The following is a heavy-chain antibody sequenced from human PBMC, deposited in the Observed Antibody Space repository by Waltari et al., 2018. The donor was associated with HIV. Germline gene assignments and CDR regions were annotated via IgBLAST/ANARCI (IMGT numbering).Heavy chain of an antibody. Sequence: EVQVVESGGGLVQPGGTLRLSCAASGFTFSSYWMHWVRQVPGKGQGWVQRINTDGSSTRYADSVEGRCTISRDNAKNTLFLQLYSLRAEDTAVYYCATSVESYDFWSGAYYFDYWGQGTLVTVSS. V-gene: IGHV3-74*01. CDR1: GFTFSSYW. CDR3: ATSVESYDFWSGAYYFDY. CDR2: INTDGSST. J-gene: IGHJ4*02. D-gene: IGHD3-3*01.